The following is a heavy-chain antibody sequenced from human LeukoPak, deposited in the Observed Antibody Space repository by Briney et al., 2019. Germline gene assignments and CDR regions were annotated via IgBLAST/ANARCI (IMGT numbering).Heavy chain of an antibody. CDR1: GFTFSSYG. J-gene: IGHJ4*02. CDR3: AKDGVRPGSRVPAAPDY. CDR2: IRYDGSNK. D-gene: IGHD2-2*01. V-gene: IGHV3-30*02. Sequence: GGSLRLSCAASGFTFSSYGMHWVRQAPGKGLEWVAFIRYDGSNKYYADSVKGRFTISRDNSKNTLYLQMNSLRAEDTAVYYCAKDGVRPGSRVPAAPDYWGQGTLVTVSS.